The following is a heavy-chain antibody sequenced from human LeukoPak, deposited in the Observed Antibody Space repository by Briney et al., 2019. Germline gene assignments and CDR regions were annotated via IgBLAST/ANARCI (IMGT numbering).Heavy chain of an antibody. CDR3: CAGSGSYIY. V-gene: IGHV3-7*02. J-gene: IGHJ4*02. Sequence: GGSLRLSCAASGFTFSSYWMNWVRQAPGKGLEWVANIKQDGSGRYSVDSLKGRFTISRDNAKNSLYLQMNSLRADDTAVYYCCAGSGSYIYWGQGTLVSVSS. CDR2: IKQDGSGR. D-gene: IGHD3-10*01. CDR1: GFTFSSYW.